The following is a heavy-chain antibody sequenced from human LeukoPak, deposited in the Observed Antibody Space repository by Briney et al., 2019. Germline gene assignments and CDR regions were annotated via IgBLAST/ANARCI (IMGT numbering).Heavy chain of an antibody. V-gene: IGHV4-61*02. CDR1: GGSISSGSYY. CDR2: IYTSGST. J-gene: IGHJ5*02. Sequence: PSETLSLTCTVSGGSISSGSYYWSWIRQPAGKGLEWIGRIYTSGSTNYNPSLKSRVTISVDTSKNQFSLKLSSVTAADTAVYYCARRPKRLLWFGEFINWFDPWGQGTLVTVSS. D-gene: IGHD3-10*01. CDR3: ARRPKRLLWFGEFINWFDP.